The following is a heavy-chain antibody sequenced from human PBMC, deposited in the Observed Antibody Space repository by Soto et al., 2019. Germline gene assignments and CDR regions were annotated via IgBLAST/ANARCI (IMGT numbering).Heavy chain of an antibody. Sequence: EVQLVESGGGLVKPGGSLRLSCAASGFTFSSYAMSWVRQAPGKGLEWVSSISASSSYIYYADSVQGRFTIPRDNAKNSLSLQMDSLRAEDTAVYYCARDSGGGGYYYYYNMDVWGRGTTVTVSS. CDR3: ARDSGGGGYYYYYNMDV. J-gene: IGHJ6*03. CDR1: GFTFSSYA. CDR2: ISASSSYI. V-gene: IGHV3-21*01. D-gene: IGHD2-15*01.